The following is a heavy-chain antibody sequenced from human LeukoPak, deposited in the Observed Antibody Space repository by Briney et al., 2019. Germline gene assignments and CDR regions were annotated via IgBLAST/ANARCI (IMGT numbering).Heavy chain of an antibody. J-gene: IGHJ6*03. D-gene: IGHD3-10*01. CDR2: IYWNDDQ. CDR1: GFSLSTSGVC. V-gene: IGHV2-5*01. Sequence: SGPTLVNPTQTLTLTCTFSGFSLSTSGVCVGWIRQPPGKALEWLALIYWNDDQRYSPSLKSRLTITKDTSKNQVVLTMTNMDPVDTATYYCAHSVMVRGAPKYYYYYYYMDVWGKGTTVTISS. CDR3: AHSVMVRGAPKYYYYYYYMDV.